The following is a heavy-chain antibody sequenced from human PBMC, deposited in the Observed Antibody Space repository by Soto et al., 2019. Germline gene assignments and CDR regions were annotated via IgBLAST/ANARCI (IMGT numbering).Heavy chain of an antibody. J-gene: IGHJ6*02. CDR1: VYSFANYW. Sequence: LNISCQGSVYSFANYWIAWVRQMPGKGLEWVGVIYPGDSDTRYSPSFRGQVTISADKSISHVYLQWSSLKASDTAMYYCARNRLRQYYYGMDVWGQGTTVTVSS. D-gene: IGHD3-16*01. V-gene: IGHV5-51*01. CDR2: IYPGDSDT. CDR3: ARNRLRQYYYGMDV.